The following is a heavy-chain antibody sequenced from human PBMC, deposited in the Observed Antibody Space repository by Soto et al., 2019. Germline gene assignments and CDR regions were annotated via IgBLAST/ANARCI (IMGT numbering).Heavy chain of an antibody. V-gene: IGHV4-61*01. J-gene: IGHJ4*02. CDR1: GGSVSSGNYF. D-gene: IGHD2-2*01. CDR3: ARAQPFDS. CDR2: VSSSGNT. Sequence: SETLSLTCTVSGGSVSSGNYFWSWVRQPPGKGLELIAYVSSSGNTNYNPSLKSRVTISLDTSKNQFSLNLRSVTAADTAVYYCARAQPFDSWGQGILVTVSS.